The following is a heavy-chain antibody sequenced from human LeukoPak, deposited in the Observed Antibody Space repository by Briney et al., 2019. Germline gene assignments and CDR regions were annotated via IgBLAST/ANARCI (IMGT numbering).Heavy chain of an antibody. CDR1: GYTFTSYG. V-gene: IGHV7-4-1*02. Sequence: GASVKVSCKASGYTFTSYGISWVRQAPGQGLEWMGWINTNTGNPTYAQGFTGRFVFSLDTSVSTAYLQISSLKAEDTAVYYCARDFLREVVTMVRGNWFDPWGQGTLVTVSS. D-gene: IGHD3-10*01. CDR3: ARDFLREVVTMVRGNWFDP. J-gene: IGHJ5*02. CDR2: INTNTGNP.